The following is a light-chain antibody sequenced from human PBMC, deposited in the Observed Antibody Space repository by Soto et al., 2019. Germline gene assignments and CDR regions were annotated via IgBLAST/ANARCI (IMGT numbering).Light chain of an antibody. CDR3: SSYTNINTSACV. CDR1: SGDIGSYNR. CDR2: EVT. V-gene: IGLV2-14*01. Sequence: QSALTQPASVSGSPGQSITISCTGTSGDIGSYNRVSWYQQHPGKAPKLIIYEVTDRPSGVSNRFSGSNSGNTASLTISGLQAEDEAEYYCSSYTNINTSACVFGTGTKVTV. J-gene: IGLJ1*01.